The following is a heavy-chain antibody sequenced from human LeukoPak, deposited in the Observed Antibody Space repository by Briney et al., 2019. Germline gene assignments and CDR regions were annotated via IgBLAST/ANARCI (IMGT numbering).Heavy chain of an antibody. CDR2: ISDTGGRT. D-gene: IGHD3-22*01. J-gene: IGHJ4*02. Sequence: GGSLRLSCAVSGITLSNYGMTWVRQAPGNGLEWFAGISDTGGRTYYAGSVKGRFTISRDNPKNTLYLQMNSLRAEDTAVYLCAKRGVVIRVILVGFHKEAYYFDSWGQGALVTVSS. V-gene: IGHV3-23*01. CDR1: GITLSNYG. CDR3: AKRGVVIRVILVGFHKEAYYFDS.